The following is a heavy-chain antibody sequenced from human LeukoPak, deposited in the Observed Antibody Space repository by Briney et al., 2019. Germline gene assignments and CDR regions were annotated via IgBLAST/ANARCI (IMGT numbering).Heavy chain of an antibody. V-gene: IGHV1-8*01. J-gene: IGHJ6*03. Sequence: ASVKVSCKASGYTFTSYDINWVRQATGQGLEWMGWMNPNSGNTGYAQKFQGRVTMTRNTSISAAYMELSSLRSEDTAVYYCARGRYSSSWDSYYYYYMDVWGKGTTVTVSS. CDR2: MNPNSGNT. D-gene: IGHD6-13*01. CDR3: ARGRYSSSWDSYYYYYMDV. CDR1: GYTFTSYD.